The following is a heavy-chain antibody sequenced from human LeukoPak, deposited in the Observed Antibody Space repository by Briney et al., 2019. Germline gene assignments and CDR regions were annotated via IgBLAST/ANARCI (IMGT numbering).Heavy chain of an antibody. J-gene: IGHJ4*02. D-gene: IGHD3-10*01. CDR2: IKSKTDGETT. Sequence: GGSLRLSCVDSGITFTNAWMSWVRQGPGKGLEWIGRIKSKTDGETTNYAEPVRGRFTISRDDSKSAVYLQMNSLKIEDTAVYYCTTDLGTYYHGSQRLIPIDYWGQGTLVTVSS. V-gene: IGHV3-15*01. CDR3: TTDLGTYYHGSQRLIPIDY. CDR1: GITFTNAW.